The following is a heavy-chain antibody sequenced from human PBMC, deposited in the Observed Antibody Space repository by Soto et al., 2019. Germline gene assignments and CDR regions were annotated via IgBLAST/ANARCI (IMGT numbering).Heavy chain of an antibody. J-gene: IGHJ6*02. CDR1: GFTFSSYA. Sequence: LRLSCAASGFTFSSYAMSWVRQAPGKGLEWVSAISGSGGSTYYADSVKGRFTISRDNSKNTLYLQMNSLRAEDTAVYYCAKAPPRGYDFWSGYYDPYYYGMDVWGQGTTVTVSS. CDR2: ISGSGGST. D-gene: IGHD3-3*01. CDR3: AKAPPRGYDFWSGYYDPYYYGMDV. V-gene: IGHV3-23*01.